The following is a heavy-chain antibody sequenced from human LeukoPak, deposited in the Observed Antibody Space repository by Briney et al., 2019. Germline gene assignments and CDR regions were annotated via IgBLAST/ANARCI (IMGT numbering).Heavy chain of an antibody. V-gene: IGHV1-69*05. CDR2: IIPIFGTA. CDR3: ARSGFTMDRGVIPPLDY. Sequence: SVKVSCKASGGTFSSYAISWVRQAPGQGLEWMGRIIPIFGTANYAQKFQGRVTITTDESTSTAYMELSSLRSEDTAVYYCARSGFTMDRGVIPPLDYWGQGTLVTVSS. J-gene: IGHJ4*02. D-gene: IGHD3-10*01. CDR1: GGTFSSYA.